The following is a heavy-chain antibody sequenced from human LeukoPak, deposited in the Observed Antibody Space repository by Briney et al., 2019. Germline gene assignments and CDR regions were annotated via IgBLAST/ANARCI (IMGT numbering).Heavy chain of an antibody. Sequence: GGSRTLSCAASSFTYNCYEMIWLRQAPGKGLEWVSYINSGSTIYYPNSVNGRFTIPRENAKNALYLQMNSRRAEDTDVYYCARVKRQLGAPDYWGKGTLDRVST. CDR3: ARVKRQLGAPDY. D-gene: IGHD7-27*01. V-gene: IGHV3-48*03. CDR1: SFTYNCYE. J-gene: IGHJ4*02. CDR2: INSGSTI.